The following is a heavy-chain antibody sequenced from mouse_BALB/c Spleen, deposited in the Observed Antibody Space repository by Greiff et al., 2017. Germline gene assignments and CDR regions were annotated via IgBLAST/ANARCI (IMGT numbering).Heavy chain of an antibody. CDR3: ASPPFYYYAMDY. CDR2: IYPYNGGT. V-gene: IGHV1S29*02. J-gene: IGHJ4*01. Sequence: VQLQQSGPELVKPGASVKISCKASGYTFTDYNMHWVKQSHGKSLEWIGYIYPYNGGTGYNQKFKSKATLTVDNSSSTAYMELRSLTSEDSAVYYCASPPFYYYAMDYWGQGTSVTVSS. CDR1: GYTFTDYN.